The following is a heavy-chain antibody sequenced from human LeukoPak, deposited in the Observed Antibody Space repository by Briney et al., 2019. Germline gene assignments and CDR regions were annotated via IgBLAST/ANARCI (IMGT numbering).Heavy chain of an antibody. J-gene: IGHJ4*02. V-gene: IGHV3-72*01. CDR2: TRNKANSYTT. D-gene: IGHD2-21*02. Sequence: GGSLRLSCAASGFTFSSYAMHWVRQAPGKGLEWVGRTRNKANSYTTEYAASVKGRFTISRDDSKNSLYLQMNSLKTEDTAVYYCATTSAYCGGDCYWRGYYFDYWGQGTLVTVSS. CDR3: ATTSAYCGGDCYWRGYYFDY. CDR1: GFTFSSYA.